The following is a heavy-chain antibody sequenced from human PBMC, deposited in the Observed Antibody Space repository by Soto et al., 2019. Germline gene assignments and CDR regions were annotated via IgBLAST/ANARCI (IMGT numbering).Heavy chain of an antibody. CDR3: ARPVGGNTEFDY. CDR1: GGTFSSYA. Sequence: QVQLVQSGAEVKKPGSSVKVSCKASGGTFSSYAIRVVRQAPGQGLEWMGGIIPIFGTAHYAQKFQGRVTITADEDTSTAYMELSSLRSEDTAVYYCARPVGGNTEFDYCGQRNLVTVAS. CDR2: IIPIFGTA. V-gene: IGHV1-69*01. J-gene: IGHJ4*02. D-gene: IGHD3-16*01.